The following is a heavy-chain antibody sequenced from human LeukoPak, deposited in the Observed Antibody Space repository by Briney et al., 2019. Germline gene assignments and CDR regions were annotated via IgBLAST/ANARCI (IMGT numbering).Heavy chain of an antibody. CDR3: ARTRYDYYDSSGEVSYYMDV. J-gene: IGHJ6*03. Sequence: SETLSLTCAVYGGSFSGYYWSWIRQPPGKGLGWIGSIYYSESTYQNPSLKSRVTISVDTSKNQFSLKLSSVTAADTAVYYCARTRYDYYDSSGEVSYYMDVWGKGTTVTISS. V-gene: IGHV4-34*01. CDR2: IYYSEST. CDR1: GGSFSGYY. D-gene: IGHD3-22*01.